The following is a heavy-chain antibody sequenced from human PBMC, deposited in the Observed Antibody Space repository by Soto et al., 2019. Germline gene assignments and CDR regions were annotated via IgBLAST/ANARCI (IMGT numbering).Heavy chain of an antibody. CDR2: VYYTGST. Sequence: PSETLSLTCTVSGGSVISNSYYWAWIRQPPGKGLERIGSVYYTGSTYYNPSLKSRLTITVDTSKDQVSLNLSPVTAADTAFYYCARHGSWLQLWSQGSLVTVSS. D-gene: IGHD5-18*01. CDR1: GGSVISNSYY. V-gene: IGHV4-39*01. J-gene: IGHJ4*02. CDR3: ARHGSWLQL.